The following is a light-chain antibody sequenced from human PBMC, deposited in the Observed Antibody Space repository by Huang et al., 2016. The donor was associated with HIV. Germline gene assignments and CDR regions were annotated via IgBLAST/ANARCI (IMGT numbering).Light chain of an antibody. V-gene: IGKV3-15*01. CDR2: GAF. CDR1: QSVSSN. J-gene: IGKJ1*01. CDR3: QQYINWPRT. Sequence: EIVMTQSPATLSVSLGERAILSCRASQSVSSNLAWYQQKPGQAPRLLIYGAFARGSGVPPRFSGSGSGTEFTLTISSLLSEDFGVYYCQQYINWPRTFGQGTRVEIK.